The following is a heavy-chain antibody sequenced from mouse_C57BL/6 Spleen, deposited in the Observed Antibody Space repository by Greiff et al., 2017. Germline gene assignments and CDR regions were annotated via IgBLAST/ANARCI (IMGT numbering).Heavy chain of an antibody. D-gene: IGHD4-1*01. CDR3: ARQGTGCFDY. CDR2: ISGGGGNT. V-gene: IGHV5-9*01. J-gene: IGHJ2*01. Sequence: DVQLVESGGGLVKPGGSLKLSCAASGFTFSSYTMSWVRQTPEKRLEWVATISGGGGNTYYPDSVKGRFTISRDNAKNTLYLQMSSLRSEDTALYYCARQGTGCFDYWGQGTTLTVSS. CDR1: GFTFSSYT.